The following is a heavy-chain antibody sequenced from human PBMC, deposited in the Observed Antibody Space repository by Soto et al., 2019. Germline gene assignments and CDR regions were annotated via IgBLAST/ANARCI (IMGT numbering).Heavy chain of an antibody. V-gene: IGHV4-39*01. D-gene: IGHD2-21*02. CDR2: MYYSGST. CDR3: ARLCGGDCYLYYYYGMDV. Sequence: SETLSLTCTVSGCSISDDTYYWGWIRQPPGKRLEWIGSMYYSGSTYYNPSLKSRVTISVDTSKNQFSLKLSSVTAADTAVYYCARLCGGDCYLYYYYGMDVWGQGTTVTVSS. CDR1: GCSISDDTYY. J-gene: IGHJ6*02.